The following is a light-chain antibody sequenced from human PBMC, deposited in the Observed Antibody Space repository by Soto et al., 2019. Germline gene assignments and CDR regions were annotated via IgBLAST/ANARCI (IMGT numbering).Light chain of an antibody. Sequence: QSALTQPASVSGSPGQSITVSCTGTSSDFGDSTYVSWYQQHPGKAPRLIIYDVNNRPSGVAARFSASRSGNTASLTISGRQAEDEADYYCTSYTRSGLIVFGTGTKVTVL. CDR2: DVN. V-gene: IGLV2-14*01. J-gene: IGLJ1*01. CDR3: TSYTRSGLIV. CDR1: SSDFGDSTY.